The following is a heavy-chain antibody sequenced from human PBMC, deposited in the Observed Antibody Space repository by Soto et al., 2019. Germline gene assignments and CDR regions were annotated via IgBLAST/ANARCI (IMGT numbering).Heavy chain of an antibody. CDR1: GYAFTSYW. V-gene: IGHV5-51*01. CDR2: IYPGDSDT. Sequence: GESLKISCQASGYAFTSYWIAWVRQIPGRGLEWMGIIYPGDSDTRYSPSFQGQVTISADKSITTAYLQWNSLEASDTAMYYCARGYCTTTICDPWFDPWGQGTLVTVSS. D-gene: IGHD2-2*01. J-gene: IGHJ5*02. CDR3: ARGYCTTTICDPWFDP.